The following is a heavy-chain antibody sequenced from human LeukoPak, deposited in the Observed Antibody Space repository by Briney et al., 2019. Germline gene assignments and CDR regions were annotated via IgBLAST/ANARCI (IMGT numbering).Heavy chain of an antibody. D-gene: IGHD1-14*01. CDR1: GGSISSSPYC. Sequence: SETLSLTCTVSGGSISSSPYCWGWIRQPPGKGLQWIGSIYYSGSTYYNPSLKSRVTISVDTSKNQFSLKLSSVTAADTAVYYCARDPTGWSYWYFDLWGRGTLVTVSS. V-gene: IGHV4-39*07. J-gene: IGHJ2*01. CDR3: ARDPTGWSYWYFDL. CDR2: IYYSGST.